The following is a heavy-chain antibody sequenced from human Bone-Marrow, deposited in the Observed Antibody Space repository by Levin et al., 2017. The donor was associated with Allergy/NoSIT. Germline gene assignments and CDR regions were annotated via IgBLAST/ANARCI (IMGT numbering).Heavy chain of an antibody. CDR1: GYTLTELS. V-gene: IGHV1-24*01. Sequence: ASVKVSCKVSGYTLTELSIHWVRQAPGKGLEWMGGFDSEEGETIAAQKFQGRVTMTEDTSTVTAYMELSSLRSEDTAVYYCGIDREDCNNGVCHRWDYWGQGTLVTVSS. D-gene: IGHD2-8*01. CDR3: GIDREDCNNGVCHRWDY. J-gene: IGHJ4*02. CDR2: FDSEEGET.